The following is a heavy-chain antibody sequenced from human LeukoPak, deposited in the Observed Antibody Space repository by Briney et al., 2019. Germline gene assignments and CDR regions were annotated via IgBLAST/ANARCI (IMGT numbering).Heavy chain of an antibody. D-gene: IGHD2-2*01. CDR2: ISGRTGGT. CDR1: GFTFNTNA. V-gene: IGHV3-23*01. CDR3: ARGSKGVPAAIGSGKAGFDP. Sequence: GGSLRLSCAASGFTFNTNAMSWVRQAPGKGLEWVSAISGRTGGTYYADSVKGRFTISRDNSKSTLYLQMDSLRAEDTAVYYCARGSKGVPAAIGSGKAGFDPWGQGTLVTVSS. J-gene: IGHJ5*02.